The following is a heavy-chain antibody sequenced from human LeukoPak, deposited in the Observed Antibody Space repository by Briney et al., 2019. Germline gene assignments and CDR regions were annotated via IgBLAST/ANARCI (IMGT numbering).Heavy chain of an antibody. D-gene: IGHD3-22*01. CDR1: GGSISSYY. CDR2: IYTSGST. CDR3: ARGRDGTGYSLDWFDS. Sequence: SETLSLTCTVSGGSISSYYWSWIRQPAGKGLEWIGRIYTSGSTNYNPSLKSRVTMSVDTSKNQFSLKLSSVTAANTAVYYCARGRDGTGYSLDWFDSWGQGTLVTVSS. V-gene: IGHV4-4*07. J-gene: IGHJ5*01.